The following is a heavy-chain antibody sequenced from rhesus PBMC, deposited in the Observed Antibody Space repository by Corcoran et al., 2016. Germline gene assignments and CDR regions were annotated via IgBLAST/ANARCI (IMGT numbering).Heavy chain of an antibody. J-gene: IGHJ4*01. D-gene: IGHD6-31*01. CDR3: ARDGSSGWNDYFDY. CDR2: ITYSGNT. Sequence: QVQLQESGPGLVKPSETPSLTCAVSGYSFSRGYYRSWIRQPPGKGLEWIGYITYSGNTSYNPSLKSRVTISRDTSKNQFSLKLSSVTAADTAVYYCARDGSSGWNDYFDYWGQGVLVTVSS. CDR1: GYSFSRGYYR. V-gene: IGHV4-122*02.